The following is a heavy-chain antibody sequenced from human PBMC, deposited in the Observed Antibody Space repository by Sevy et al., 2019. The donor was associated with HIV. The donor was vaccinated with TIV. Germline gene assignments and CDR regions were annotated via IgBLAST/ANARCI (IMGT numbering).Heavy chain of an antibody. J-gene: IGHJ4*02. CDR2: VDNDGSGT. CDR1: GFTSTNYW. D-gene: IGHD2-8*01. CDR3: TRDMYGIDY. V-gene: IGHV3-74*01. Sequence: GGSLRLSCAASGFTSTNYWMHWVRQAPGKGLVWVSRVDNDGSGTNYADSVKGRFTISRDNAKNTVYLQMNSLRAEDTAVYYCTRDMYGIDYWGQGTLVTVSS.